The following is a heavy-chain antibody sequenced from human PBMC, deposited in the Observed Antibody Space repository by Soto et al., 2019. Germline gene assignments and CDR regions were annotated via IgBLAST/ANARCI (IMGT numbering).Heavy chain of an antibody. V-gene: IGHV4-30-2*06. D-gene: IGHD6-19*01. J-gene: IGHJ5*02. CDR2: IYHSGST. CDR1: GGFIRSDGYS. CDR3: TTSSSGWPNWFDP. Sequence: TLSLTCDVSGGFIRSDGYSWSWIRQSPGKGLEWIGYIYHSGSTHYNPSLKSRVSISVDPSKNQFSLRLSSVTAADTAMYFCTTSSSGWPNWFDPWGQGIRVTVSS.